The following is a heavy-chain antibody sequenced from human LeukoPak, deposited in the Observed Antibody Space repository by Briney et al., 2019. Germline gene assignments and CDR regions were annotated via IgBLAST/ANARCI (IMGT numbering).Heavy chain of an antibody. J-gene: IGHJ4*02. D-gene: IGHD2-15*01. V-gene: IGHV3-23*01. CDR3: AKDLSFGWYYFDY. CDR1: GFTFSSYA. CDR2: ISGSGGST. Sequence: GGSLRLSCAASGFTFSSYAMSWVRQAPGKGLEWVSAISGSGGSTYYADSVKGRFTISRDNSKNTLYLQMNSLRAEYTAVYYCAKDLSFGWYYFDYWGQGTLVTVSS.